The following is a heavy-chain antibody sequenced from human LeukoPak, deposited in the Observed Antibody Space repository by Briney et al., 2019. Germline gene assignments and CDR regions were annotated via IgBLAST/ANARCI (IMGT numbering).Heavy chain of an antibody. CDR2: ISYDGSNK. V-gene: IGHV3-30-3*01. Sequence: GGSLRLSCAASGFTFSSYAMHWVRQAPGKGLEWVAVISYDGSNKYYADSVKGRFTISRDNSKNTLYLQMNSLRAEDTAVYYCARGTLVKDYWGQGTLVTVSS. D-gene: IGHD3-10*01. J-gene: IGHJ4*02. CDR3: ARGTLVKDY. CDR1: GFTFSSYA.